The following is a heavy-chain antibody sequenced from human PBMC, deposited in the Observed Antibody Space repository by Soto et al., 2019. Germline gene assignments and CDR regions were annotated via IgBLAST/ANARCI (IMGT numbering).Heavy chain of an antibody. CDR1: GYTFTSYA. CDR3: ATESSVVPHYYYGKDV. V-gene: IGHV1-3*01. J-gene: IGHJ6*02. D-gene: IGHD2-2*01. CDR2: INAGNGNT. Sequence: ASVKVSYKASGYTFTSYAMHWVRQAPGQRLEWMGWINAGNGNTKYSQKFQGRVTITRDTSASTAYMELSSLRSEDTAVYYCATESSVVPHYYYGKDVWGQGTTVTVSS.